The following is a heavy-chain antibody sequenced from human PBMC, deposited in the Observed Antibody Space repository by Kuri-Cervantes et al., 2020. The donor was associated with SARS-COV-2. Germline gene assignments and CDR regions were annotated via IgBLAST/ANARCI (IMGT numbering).Heavy chain of an antibody. Sequence: GGSLRLSCAASGFTFSNYAVSWVRQAPGKGLEWVSLISGSGGSTYYADSVKGRFTISRDNSKNTLYLQMNSLRAEDTAVYYCAKDLGHYGSGSDAFGYWGQGTRVTVSS. J-gene: IGHJ4*02. CDR2: ISGSGGST. V-gene: IGHV3-23*01. CDR3: AKDLGHYGSGSDAFGY. CDR1: GFTFSNYA. D-gene: IGHD3-10*01.